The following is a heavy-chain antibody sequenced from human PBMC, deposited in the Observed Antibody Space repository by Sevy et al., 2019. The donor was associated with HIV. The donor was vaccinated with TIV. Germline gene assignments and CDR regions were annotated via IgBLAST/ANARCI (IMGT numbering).Heavy chain of an antibody. CDR2: IIPRVAIS. Sequence: ASVKGSCMASGGSLSNYGMNWVRQAPGQGLEWMGGIIPRVAISNYAQKFQGRATITADESTSTMYLEVRSLRSEDTAVYFCASVRPCGGDCYFFDSWGQGTLVTVSS. D-gene: IGHD2-21*02. CDR3: ASVRPCGGDCYFFDS. J-gene: IGHJ4*02. V-gene: IGHV1-69*10. CDR1: GGSLSNYG.